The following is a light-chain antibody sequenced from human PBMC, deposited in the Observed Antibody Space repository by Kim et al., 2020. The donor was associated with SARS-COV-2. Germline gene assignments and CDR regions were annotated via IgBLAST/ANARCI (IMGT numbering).Light chain of an antibody. V-gene: IGKV3-20*01. CDR1: QSVRSNY. CDR3: QQYGTSPSYT. J-gene: IGKJ2*01. Sequence: EILLTQSPGTLSLSPGERATLSCRASQSVRSNYLAWYQQKPGQAPRLLIYGTSSRATGIPDRFSGSGSGTDFTLTISRLEPEDFAVYYSQQYGTSPSYTFGQGTKLEI. CDR2: GTS.